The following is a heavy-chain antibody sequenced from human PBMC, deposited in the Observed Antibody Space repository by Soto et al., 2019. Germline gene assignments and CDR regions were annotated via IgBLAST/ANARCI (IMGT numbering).Heavy chain of an antibody. J-gene: IGHJ5*02. CDR1: GGTFSSYA. CDR3: ARDVATYCGGDCYSRPHNWFDP. V-gene: IGHV1-69*01. D-gene: IGHD2-21*02. CDR2: IIPIFGTA. Sequence: QVQLVQSGAEVKKPGSSVKVSCKASGGTFSSYAISWVRQAPRQGLEWMGGIIPIFGTANYAQKFQGRVTITADESTSTAYMELSSLRSEDTAVYYCARDVATYCGGDCYSRPHNWFDPWGQGTLVTVSS.